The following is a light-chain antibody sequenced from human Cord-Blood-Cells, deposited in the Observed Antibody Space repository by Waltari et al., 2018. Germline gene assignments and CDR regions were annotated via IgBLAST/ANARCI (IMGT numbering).Light chain of an antibody. CDR1: QRISSW. Sequence: DLQITQSPSTLSASVGDRVTITCRASQRISSWLAWSQQKPGKAPKLLIYDAASLESGVPSRFSGSGSGTEFTLTISSLQPDDFATYYCQQYNSYWTFGQGTKVEIK. V-gene: IGKV1-5*01. J-gene: IGKJ1*01. CDR3: QQYNSYWT. CDR2: DAA.